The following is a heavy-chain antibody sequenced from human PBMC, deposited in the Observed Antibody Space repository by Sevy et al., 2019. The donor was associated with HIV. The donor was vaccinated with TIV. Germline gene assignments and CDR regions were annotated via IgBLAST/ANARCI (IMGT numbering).Heavy chain of an antibody. D-gene: IGHD5-12*01. J-gene: IGHJ4*02. CDR3: ARETLSGYNL. CDR2: IYSGGNT. CDR1: GFTFRSYA. Sequence: GGSLRLSCAGSGFTFRSYAMSWVRQAPGKGLEWVSAIYSGGNTYYADSVKGRFTISRDNSKNTVYLQINSLRAEDTAVYYCARETLSGYNLWGQGTRVTVSS. V-gene: IGHV3-53*01.